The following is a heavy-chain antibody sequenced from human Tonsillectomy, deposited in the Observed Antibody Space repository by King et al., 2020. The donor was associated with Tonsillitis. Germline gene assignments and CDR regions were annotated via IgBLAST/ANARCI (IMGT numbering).Heavy chain of an antibody. Sequence: QLVQSGAEVKKPGASVKVSCKASGYTFTGYYMHWVRQAPGQGLEWLGWINPNSDGTNYAQKFQGRVTMTRETSISTAYMELSRLRSDDTAVYYCARDSELWFGENDYWGQGTLVTVSS. D-gene: IGHD3-10*01. CDR3: ARDSELWFGENDY. CDR2: INPNSDGT. J-gene: IGHJ4*02. CDR1: GYTFTGYY. V-gene: IGHV1-2*02.